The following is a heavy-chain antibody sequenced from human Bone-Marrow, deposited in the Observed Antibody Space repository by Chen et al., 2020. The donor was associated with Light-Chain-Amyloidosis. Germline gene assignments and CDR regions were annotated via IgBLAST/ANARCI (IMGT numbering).Heavy chain of an antibody. CDR2: IYPDDSDA. Sequence: GESLKISCKGSGYTFPNYWIGCVRQMPGKGLEWMGVIYPDDSDARYSPSFEGQVTISADKSITTAYLQWRSLKASDTAMYYCARRRDGYNFDYWGQGTLVTVSS. D-gene: IGHD5-12*01. CDR1: GYTFPNYW. V-gene: IGHV5-51*01. CDR3: ARRRDGYNFDY. J-gene: IGHJ4*02.